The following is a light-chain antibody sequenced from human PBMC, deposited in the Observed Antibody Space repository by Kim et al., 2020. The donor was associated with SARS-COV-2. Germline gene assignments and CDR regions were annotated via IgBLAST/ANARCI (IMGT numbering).Light chain of an antibody. Sequence: QSALTQPPSVSGTPGQKVTISCSGSSSNIEHNVVNWYQQVPGTAPKLLMYNDNQRASGVPDRFSGSKSGTSASLAISGLQSEDDSDYFCAAWDDSLDGPVFGGGTQLTVL. CDR1: SSNIEHNV. CDR3: AAWDDSLDGPV. J-gene: IGLJ2*01. CDR2: NDN. V-gene: IGLV1-44*01.